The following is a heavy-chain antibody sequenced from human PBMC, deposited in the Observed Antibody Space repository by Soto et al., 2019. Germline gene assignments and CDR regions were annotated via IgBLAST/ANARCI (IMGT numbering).Heavy chain of an antibody. V-gene: IGHV1-69*01. CDR2: IIPIFGTA. CDR3: ATDLYGSGSSAWGVRVDV. D-gene: IGHD3-10*01. CDR1: GGTFSNYA. J-gene: IGHJ6*02. Sequence: QVQLVQSGAEVKKPGSSVKVSCKASGGTFSNYAINWVRQAPGQGLEWMGGIIPIFGTANYAQKFQGRVTIIADESTSTAYMELSRLTSEDTAVYYCATDLYGSGSSAWGVRVDVRGQGTTVTVSS.